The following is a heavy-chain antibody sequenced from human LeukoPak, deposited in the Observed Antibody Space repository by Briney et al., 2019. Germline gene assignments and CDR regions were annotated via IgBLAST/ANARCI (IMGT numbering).Heavy chain of an antibody. CDR3: AKDKGDFWSGHHY. Sequence: GGSLRLSCAASGFTFSNYDMSWVRQAPGKGLEWVSSITVSGGSTYYADSVKGRFTISRDNSKNTLYLQMSSLRAEDTAVYYCAKDKGDFWSGHHYWGQGTLVTVSS. CDR2: ITVSGGST. CDR1: GFTFSNYD. D-gene: IGHD3-3*01. V-gene: IGHV3-23*01. J-gene: IGHJ4*02.